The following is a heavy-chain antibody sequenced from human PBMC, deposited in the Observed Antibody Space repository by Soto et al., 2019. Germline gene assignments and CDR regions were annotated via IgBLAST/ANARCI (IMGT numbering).Heavy chain of an antibody. CDR2: IYYSGST. V-gene: IGHV4-61*01. CDR1: GGSVGSSRYY. J-gene: IGHJ6*02. D-gene: IGHD3-10*01. Sequence: SETLSLTCSVSGGSVGSSRYYWSWIRQPPGKALEWIGYIYYSGSTSYNPSLKSRVTISVDMFKKQFSLKLKSVTAADTAVYYCASGASTYYYYAMDVWGRGTTVTVSS. CDR3: ASGASTYYYYAMDV.